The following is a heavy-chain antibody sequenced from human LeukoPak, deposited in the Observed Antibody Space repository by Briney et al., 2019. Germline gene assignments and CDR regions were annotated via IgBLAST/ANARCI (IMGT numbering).Heavy chain of an antibody. J-gene: IGHJ4*02. Sequence: YPSETLSLTCAVYGGSFSGYYWSWIRQPPGKGLEWIGEINHSGSTNYNPSLKSRVTISVDTSKNQFSLKLSSVTAADTAVYYCARHGVLRFLEWLSNFDYWGQGTLVTVSS. CDR3: ARHGVLRFLEWLSNFDY. CDR1: GGSFSGYY. V-gene: IGHV4-34*01. D-gene: IGHD3-3*01. CDR2: INHSGST.